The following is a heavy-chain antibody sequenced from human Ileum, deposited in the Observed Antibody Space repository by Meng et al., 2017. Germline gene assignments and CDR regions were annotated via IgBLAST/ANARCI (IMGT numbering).Heavy chain of an antibody. CDR2: INTDGSDT. Sequence: GEVVGSGGGLVQPGGSLRLSCAASGFTFSSYWMHWVRQAPGKGLVWVARINTDGSDTRYADSVKGRFTISRDNAQNMVYLQMNSLRAEDTAVYYCARDKPHNWFDPWGQGTLVTVSS. CDR1: GFTFSSYW. CDR3: ARDKPHNWFDP. V-gene: IGHV3-74*01. J-gene: IGHJ5*02.